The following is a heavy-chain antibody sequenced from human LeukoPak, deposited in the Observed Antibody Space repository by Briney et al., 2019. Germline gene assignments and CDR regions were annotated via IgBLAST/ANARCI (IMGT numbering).Heavy chain of an antibody. D-gene: IGHD3-22*01. J-gene: IGHJ4*02. Sequence: SQTLSLTCTVSGYSISSSYYWGWIRQPPGKGLEWIGSLYYSGSTYYNPSLKSRVTISVDTSKNQFSLKLSSVTAADTAVYYCARHLTDASGYFRDWGQGTLVTVSS. CDR3: ARHLTDASGYFRD. CDR1: GYSISSSYY. V-gene: IGHV4-39*01. CDR2: LYYSGST.